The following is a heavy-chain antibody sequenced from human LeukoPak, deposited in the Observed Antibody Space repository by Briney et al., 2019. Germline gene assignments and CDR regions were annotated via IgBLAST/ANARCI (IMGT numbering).Heavy chain of an antibody. CDR2: ISGSGGST. CDR3: ARRVYYYDSSGYYSDAFDI. Sequence: GGSLRLSCAASGFTFSSYAMSWVRQAPGKGLEWVSAISGSGGSTYYADSVKGRFTISRDNSKNTLYLQMNSLRAEDTAVYYCARRVYYYDSSGYYSDAFDIWGQGTMVTVSS. J-gene: IGHJ3*02. V-gene: IGHV3-23*01. D-gene: IGHD3-22*01. CDR1: GFTFSSYA.